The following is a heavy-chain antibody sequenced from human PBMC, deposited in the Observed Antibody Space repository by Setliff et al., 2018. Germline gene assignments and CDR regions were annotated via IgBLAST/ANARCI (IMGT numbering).Heavy chain of an antibody. J-gene: IGHJ5*02. CDR2: IRSKAYGGTT. CDR3: TRGRFDP. Sequence: PGGSLRLSCTASGFTFGDYAMSWVRQAPGKGLEWVGFIRSKAYGGTTEYAASVKGRFTISRDDSKGIAYLQMNSLKTEDTAVYYCTRGRFDPWGQGTLVTVSS. V-gene: IGHV3-49*04. CDR1: GFTFGDYA.